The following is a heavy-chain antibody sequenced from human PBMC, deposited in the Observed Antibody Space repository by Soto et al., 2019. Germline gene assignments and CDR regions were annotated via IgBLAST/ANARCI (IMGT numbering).Heavy chain of an antibody. CDR2: MNPNSGNT. J-gene: IGHJ6*03. CDR3: ARVWRRYDILTGLRNYYYMDV. Sequence: ASVKVSCKASGYTFTRYDINWVRQAPGQGLEWNVWMNPNSGNTGYAQKFQGRVTMTRNTSISTAYMVLSSLRSEDTAVYYCARVWRRYDILTGLRNYYYMDVWGKGTTVTVSS. CDR1: GYTFTRYD. V-gene: IGHV1-8*01. D-gene: IGHD3-9*01.